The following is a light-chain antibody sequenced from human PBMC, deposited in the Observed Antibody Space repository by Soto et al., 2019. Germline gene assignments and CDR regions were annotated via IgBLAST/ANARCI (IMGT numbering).Light chain of an antibody. CDR1: SSDVGDYNY. J-gene: IGLJ1*01. Sequence: QSVLTQPPSASGSPGQSVTISCTGTSSDVGDYNYVSWYQQYPGIAPKLMIYEVSKRPSGVPDRFSGFKSGNTASLTVSGLQAEDEADYYCSSYAGSNSYVFGTGNKVTVL. V-gene: IGLV2-8*01. CDR3: SSYAGSNSYV. CDR2: EVS.